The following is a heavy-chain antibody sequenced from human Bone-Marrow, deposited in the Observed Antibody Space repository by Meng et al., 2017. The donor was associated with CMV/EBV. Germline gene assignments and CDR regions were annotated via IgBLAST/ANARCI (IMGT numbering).Heavy chain of an antibody. V-gene: IGHV4-39*06. CDR3: ARDVYGRGWFDP. Sequence: RLQRKESGPGLVKPSETLSLTCTVSGGSISSSSYYWGWIRQPPGKGLEWIGSIYYSGSTYYNPSLKSRVTISVDTSKNQFSLKLSSVTAADTAVYYCARDVYGRGWFDPWGQGTLVTVSS. CDR2: IYYSGST. D-gene: IGHD3-16*01. CDR1: GGSISSSSYY. J-gene: IGHJ5*02.